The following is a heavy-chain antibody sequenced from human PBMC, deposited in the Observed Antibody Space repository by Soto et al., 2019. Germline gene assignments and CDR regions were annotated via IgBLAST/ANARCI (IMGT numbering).Heavy chain of an antibody. CDR2: ISSEGKNK. CDR1: GFRFSSFG. CDR3: AQYFYNDRLCNWLDP. Sequence: PGGSLRLSCSASGFRFSSFGMHWVRQGPGKGLEWVALISSEGKNKFYADSVKGRFTISRDNSKNTLSLQIDSLRADDTAVYYRAQYFYNDRLCNWLDPRGQG. D-gene: IGHD3-22*01. V-gene: IGHV3-30*18. J-gene: IGHJ5*02.